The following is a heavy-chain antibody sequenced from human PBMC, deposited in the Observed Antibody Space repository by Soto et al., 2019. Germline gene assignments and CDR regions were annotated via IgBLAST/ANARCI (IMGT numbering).Heavy chain of an antibody. Sequence: SETLSLTGTVSGSSISSGDYYWSWIRQPPGKGLEWIGYIYYSGSTYYNPSLKSRVTISVDTSKNQFSLKLSSVTAADTAVYYCARYCISTSCYAETFDYWGQGTLVTVSS. V-gene: IGHV4-30-4*01. CDR2: IYYSGST. J-gene: IGHJ4*02. CDR1: GSSISSGDYY. D-gene: IGHD2-2*01. CDR3: ARYCISTSCYAETFDY.